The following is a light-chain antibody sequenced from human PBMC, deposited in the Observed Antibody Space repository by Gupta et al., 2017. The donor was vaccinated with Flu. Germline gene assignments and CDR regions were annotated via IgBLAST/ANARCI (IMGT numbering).Light chain of an antibody. Sequence: QTATTSWGGSIIAGDSVHCYQQRPGPAPTLLIFDYYERHSGRPERISCSNSGNTATLTITPVEAGEEADYYCQESYDRGNKDVVFGGGTKLTVL. CDR2: DYY. J-gene: IGLJ2*01. V-gene: IGLV3-21*02. CDR3: QESYDRGNKDVV. CDR1: IIAGDS.